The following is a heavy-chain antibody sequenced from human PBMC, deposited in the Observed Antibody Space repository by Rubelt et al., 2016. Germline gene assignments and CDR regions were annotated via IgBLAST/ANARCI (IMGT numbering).Heavy chain of an antibody. Sequence: EVQLLESGGGLVQPGGSLRLSCAAAGFTFSSYAMSWVRQGPGKGRQWVSIIYSGGTTYYADSVRGRFTISRDNSENTLYLQMNSLRAEDTAIYYCARWSGTYYDHWGQGTLVTVSS. V-gene: IGHV3-23*03. CDR2: IIYSGGTT. J-gene: IGHJ4*02. CDR3: ARWSGTYYDH. D-gene: IGHD3-3*01. CDR1: GFTFSSYA.